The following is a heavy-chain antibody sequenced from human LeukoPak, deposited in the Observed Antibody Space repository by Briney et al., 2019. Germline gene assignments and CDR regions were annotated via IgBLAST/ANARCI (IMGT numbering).Heavy chain of an antibody. D-gene: IGHD2-2*01. CDR3: ARVTVVPAGYFDT. V-gene: IGHV3-74*01. CDR1: GFTFSSYW. J-gene: IGHJ4*02. CDR2: INSDGTSA. Sequence: GGSLRLSCAASGFTFSSYWMHWVRQAPGKGLVWVSRINSDGTSAIYADSVRGRFTISRDNAKNTLYLQMNSLGDEDTAVYYCARVTVVPAGYFDTWGQGTLVTVSS.